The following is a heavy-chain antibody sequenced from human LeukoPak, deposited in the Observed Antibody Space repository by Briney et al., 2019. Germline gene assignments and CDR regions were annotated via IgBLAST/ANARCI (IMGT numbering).Heavy chain of an antibody. CDR3: ARRPYDGAYFDY. CDR1: GGSISSSRYY. V-gene: IGHV4-39*01. Sequence: SETLSLTCTVSGGSISSSRYYWGWVRQPPGKGLEWIGIIYYTGSTYYNPSLKGRVTIFVDTSKSQFSLKLRSVAAADTAVYYCARRPYDGAYFDYWGQGTLVTVSS. CDR2: IYYTGST. J-gene: IGHJ4*02. D-gene: IGHD3-22*01.